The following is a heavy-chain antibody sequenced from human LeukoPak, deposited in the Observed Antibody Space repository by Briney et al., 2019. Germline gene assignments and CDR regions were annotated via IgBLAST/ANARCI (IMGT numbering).Heavy chain of an antibody. CDR3: ARSNVAAAGTGGYYYYMDV. CDR2: INHSGST. D-gene: IGHD6-13*01. CDR1: GGSFSGYY. Sequence: PSETLSLTCAVYGGSFSGYYWSWIRQPPGKGLEWIGEINHSGSTNYNPSLKSRVTISVDTSKNQFSLKLSSVTAADTAVYYCARSNVAAAGTGGYYYYMDVWGKGTTVTVSS. J-gene: IGHJ6*03. V-gene: IGHV4-34*01.